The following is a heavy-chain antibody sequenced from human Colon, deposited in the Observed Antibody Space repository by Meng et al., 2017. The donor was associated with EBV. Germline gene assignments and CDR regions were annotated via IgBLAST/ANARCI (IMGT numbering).Heavy chain of an antibody. CDR1: GDSVSSNSAA. D-gene: IGHD1-26*01. CDR3: ARVAVGISSFDY. J-gene: IGHJ4*02. V-gene: IGHV6-1*01. Sequence: LQRAGPGLGKPPQTRSPTCAISGDSVSSNSAAWNWIRQSPSRGLEWLGRTYYRSKWYNDYAVSVKSRITINPDTSKNQFSLQLNSVTPEDTAVYYCARVAVGISSFDYWGQGTLVTVSS. CDR2: TYYRSKWYN.